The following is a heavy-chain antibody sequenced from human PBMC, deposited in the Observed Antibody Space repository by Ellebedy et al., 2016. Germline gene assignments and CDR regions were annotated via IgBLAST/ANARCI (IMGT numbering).Heavy chain of an antibody. Sequence: SETLSLTCNVFGGSVSSEYWNWIRRPPGKGLEWIGFVFHTGATLLNPSLKSRVTMSVDTSKSQISLRLVSVTAADTAVYYCAKWNGDWYAFDVWGQGTMVTVSS. CDR2: VFHTGAT. CDR1: GGSVSSEY. V-gene: IGHV4-59*02. CDR3: AKWNGDWYAFDV. D-gene: IGHD1-1*01. J-gene: IGHJ3*01.